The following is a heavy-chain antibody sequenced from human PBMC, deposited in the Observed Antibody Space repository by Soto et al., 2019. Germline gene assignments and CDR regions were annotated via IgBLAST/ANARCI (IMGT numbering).Heavy chain of an antibody. D-gene: IGHD2-2*01. CDR1: GYTFTSYY. CDR3: ARDSPPIVVVPAAMRGGGRYYYYYMDV. CDR2: INPSGGST. J-gene: IGHJ6*03. V-gene: IGHV1-46*03. Sequence: GASVKVSCKASGYTFTSYYMHWVRQAPGQGLEWMGIINPSGGSTSYAQKFQGRVTMTRDTSTSTVYMELSSLRSEDTAVYYCARDSPPIVVVPAAMRGGGRYYYYYMDVWGKGTTVTVSS.